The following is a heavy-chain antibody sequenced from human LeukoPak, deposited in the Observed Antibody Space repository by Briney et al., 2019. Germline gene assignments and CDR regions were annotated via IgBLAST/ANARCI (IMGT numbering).Heavy chain of an antibody. V-gene: IGHV3-23*01. CDR1: GFTFNSYA. CDR2: IDASGGYT. CDR3: ARHLQSGTLDY. D-gene: IGHD3-10*01. Sequence: GGSLRLSCAASGFTFNSYAMSWVRQAPGKGLEWVSAIDASGGYTYYADSVKGRFTISRDNSKNTLHLQMNSLRAEDTATYYCARHLQSGTLDYWGQGTLVTVSS. J-gene: IGHJ4*02.